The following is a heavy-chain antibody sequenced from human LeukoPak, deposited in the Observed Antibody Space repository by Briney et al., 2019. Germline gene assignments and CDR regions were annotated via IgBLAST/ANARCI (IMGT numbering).Heavy chain of an antibody. D-gene: IGHD2-2*01. CDR1: GYTFTSYG. CDR3: ARGKDIVVVPAAMPNWFDP. Sequence: ASVKVSCKASGYTFTSYGISWVRQAPGQGLEWMGWISAYNGNTNYAQKLQGRVTMTTDTSTSTAYMELRSLRSDDTAVYYCARGKDIVVVPAAMPNWFDPWGQGTLVTVSS. CDR2: ISAYNGNT. J-gene: IGHJ5*02. V-gene: IGHV1-18*01.